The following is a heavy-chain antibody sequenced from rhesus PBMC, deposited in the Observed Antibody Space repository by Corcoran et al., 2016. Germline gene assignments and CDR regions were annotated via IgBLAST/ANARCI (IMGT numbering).Heavy chain of an antibody. CDR1: GYSFSSGSY. J-gene: IGHJ2*01. CDR2: TYVSGGSN. V-gene: IGHV4S14*01. Sequence: QVHLQESGPGLVKPSETLSLPGAVSGYSFSSGSYWGWIRQPPGKGLEGIGSTYVSGGSNYLNPSLKSRFTLSVDTSKNQFSLRLSSVTAADTAVYYCARVGSSWSEWDTVGTEWYFDLWGPGTPITISS. D-gene: IGHD5-42*01. CDR3: ARVGSSWSEWDTVGTEWYFDL.